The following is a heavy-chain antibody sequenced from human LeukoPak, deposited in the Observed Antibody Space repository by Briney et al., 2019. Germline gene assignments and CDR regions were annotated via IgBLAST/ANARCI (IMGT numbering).Heavy chain of an antibody. D-gene: IGHD2-2*01. Sequence: PGGSLRLSCAASGCTFSGYSMTWVRQAPGRGLEWVSSISSNSDYIYYTDSVKGRFTISRDNAKNSLYLQMSSLRAEDTAVYYCARELPGAMSGFDIWGQGTMATVSS. J-gene: IGHJ3*02. CDR3: ARELPGAMSGFDI. CDR1: GCTFSGYS. V-gene: IGHV3-21*06. CDR2: ISSNSDYI.